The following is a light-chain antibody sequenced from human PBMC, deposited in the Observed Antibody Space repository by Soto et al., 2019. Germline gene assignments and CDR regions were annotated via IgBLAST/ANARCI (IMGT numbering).Light chain of an antibody. CDR3: QQYNSYSPT. Sequence: DIQMTQSPSSLSASVGDRVTITCRASQSISTWLAWYQQEPGKAPKLLIHKASSLQSGVPSRFSGSGSVTDFTLTISSLHPDDFATYYCQQYNSYSPTFGQGTKV. CDR1: QSISTW. CDR2: KAS. V-gene: IGKV1-5*03. J-gene: IGKJ1*01.